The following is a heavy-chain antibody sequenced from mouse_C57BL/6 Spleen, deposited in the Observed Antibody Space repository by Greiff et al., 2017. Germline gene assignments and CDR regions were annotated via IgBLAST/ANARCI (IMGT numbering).Heavy chain of an antibody. D-gene: IGHD1-1*01. J-gene: IGHJ1*03. CDR1: GFSLTSYG. CDR2: IWRGGST. CDR3: AKNPGSSWYFDV. V-gene: IGHV2-5*01. Sequence: VKLVESGPGLVQPSQSLSITCTVSGFSLTSYGVHWVRQSPGKGLEWLGVIWRGGSTDYNAAFMSRLSITKDNSKSQVFFKMNSLQADDTAIYYCAKNPGSSWYFDVWGTGTTVTVSS.